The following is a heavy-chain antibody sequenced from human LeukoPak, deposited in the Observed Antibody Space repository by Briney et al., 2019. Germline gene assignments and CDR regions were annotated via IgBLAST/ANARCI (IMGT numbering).Heavy chain of an antibody. Sequence: SETLSLTCTVSGGSISSYYWSWIRQPPGKGLEWIGYIYYSGSTNYNPSLKSRVTISVDTSKNQFSLKLSSVTAADTAVYYCASYSSSSGLGPYWGQGTLVTVSS. CDR2: IYYSGST. V-gene: IGHV4-59*01. J-gene: IGHJ4*02. D-gene: IGHD6-6*01. CDR1: GGSISSYY. CDR3: ASYSSSSGLGPY.